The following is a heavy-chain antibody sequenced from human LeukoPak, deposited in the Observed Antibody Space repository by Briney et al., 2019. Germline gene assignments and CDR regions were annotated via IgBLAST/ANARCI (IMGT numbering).Heavy chain of an antibody. D-gene: IGHD6-13*01. V-gene: IGHV1-46*01. CDR3: ARDSGQQQALDDY. CDR2: INPSGGST. J-gene: IGHJ4*02. CDR1: GYTFTSYY. Sequence: ASVKVSCKASGYTFTSYYMHWVRQAPGQGLEWMGIINPSGGSTSYAQRFQGRVTVTRDTSTSTVYMELSSLRSEDTAVYYCARDSGQQQALDDYWGQGTLVTVSS.